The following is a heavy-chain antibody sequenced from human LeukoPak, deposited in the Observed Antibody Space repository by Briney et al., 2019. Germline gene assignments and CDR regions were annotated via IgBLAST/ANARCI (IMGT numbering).Heavy chain of an antibody. J-gene: IGHJ5*02. V-gene: IGHV5-51*01. CDR2: IYPGDSNT. CDR1: GYSFTSYW. Sequence: GESLKISCQASGYSFTSYWIGWVRQMPGKGLEWMGIIYPGDSNTRYSPSFQGQVTISADKSISTAYLQWSSLKASDTAIYYCARMQGNWFDPWGQGTLVTVSS. CDR3: ARMQGNWFDP.